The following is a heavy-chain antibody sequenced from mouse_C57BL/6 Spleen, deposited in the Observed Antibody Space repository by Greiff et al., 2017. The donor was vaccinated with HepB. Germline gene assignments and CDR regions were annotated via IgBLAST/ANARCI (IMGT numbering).Heavy chain of an antibody. Sequence: VQLQQPGAELVRPGSSVKLSCKASGYTFTSYWMHWVKQRPIQGLEWIGNIDPPDSETHYNQKFKDKATLTVDKSSSTAYMQLSSLTSEDSAVYYCARRGAENAMDYWGQGTSVTVSS. V-gene: IGHV1-52*01. J-gene: IGHJ4*01. CDR2: IDPPDSET. CDR3: ARRGAENAMDY. CDR1: GYTFTSYW.